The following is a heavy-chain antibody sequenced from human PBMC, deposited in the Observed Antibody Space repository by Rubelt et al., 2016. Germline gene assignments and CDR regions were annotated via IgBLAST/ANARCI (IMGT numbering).Heavy chain of an antibody. J-gene: IGHJ4*02. V-gene: IGHV4-4*02. D-gene: IGHD6-19*01. Sequence: QVQLQESGPRLVKPSGTLSLTCSVSGYSIAISYWWSWVRQTPGKGLEWIGDIYHTGVTNYNPSLKSRVTMSVDKSKNQFSLKLSSVNAADTAIYFCARTTVANSFYLDFWGQGTLVTVSS. CDR3: ARTTVANSFYLDF. CDR1: GYSIAISYW. CDR2: IYHTGVT.